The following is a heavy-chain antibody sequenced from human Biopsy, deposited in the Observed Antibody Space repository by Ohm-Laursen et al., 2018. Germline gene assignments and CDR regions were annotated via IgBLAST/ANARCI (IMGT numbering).Heavy chain of an antibody. V-gene: IGHV4-34*01. CDR1: GESFNGYY. CDR3: VRGVDYYDPYHYYALNV. CDR2: INHSGRT. J-gene: IGHJ6*02. Sequence: GTLSLTCPVYGESFNGYYWSWIRQTPGKGLEWIGEINHSGRTNYNPSLKSRVTISVDTSKNQFSLKVRSVTAADTAVYYCVRGVDYYDPYHYYALNVWGQGTTVTVSS. D-gene: IGHD3-22*01.